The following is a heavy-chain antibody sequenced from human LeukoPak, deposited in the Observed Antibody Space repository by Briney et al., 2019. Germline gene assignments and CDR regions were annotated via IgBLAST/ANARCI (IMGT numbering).Heavy chain of an antibody. J-gene: IGHJ4*02. CDR2: IGNTGRTI. Sequence: GGSLRLSCAAPGFTFSDYYMSWIRQAPGRGLEWVSYIGNTGRTIYYTDSVKGRFTISRDNAKNSLYLQMNSLRAEDTAIYYCVRGDRYFFDFWGQGTLVTVSS. V-gene: IGHV3-11*04. CDR3: VRGDRYFFDF. CDR1: GFTFSDYY.